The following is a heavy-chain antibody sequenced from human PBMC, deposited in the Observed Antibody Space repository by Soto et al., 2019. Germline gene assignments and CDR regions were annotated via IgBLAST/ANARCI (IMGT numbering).Heavy chain of an antibody. CDR3: ARCYCSVGSCFTCWHFDL. V-gene: IGHV1-18*01. J-gene: IGHJ2*01. Sequence: QGQLVQSGAEVRKPGASVKVSCQASGYIFNNYGLSWVRQVPGQGLAWVGWIGPYIGKTEYAQKFRDRVTMTADPSTNTAYMELRSLTYDDSAFYYCARCYCSVGSCFTCWHFDLWGRGTLVTVSS. CDR2: IGPYIGKT. CDR1: GYIFNNYG. D-gene: IGHD6-19*01.